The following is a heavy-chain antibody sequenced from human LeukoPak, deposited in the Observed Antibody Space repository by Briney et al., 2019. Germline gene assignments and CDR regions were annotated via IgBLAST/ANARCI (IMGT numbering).Heavy chain of an antibody. D-gene: IGHD1-26*01. Sequence: GGSLRLSCAASGFTFAIHAMTWVRQAPGKGLEWVSGISGDGASTHYAESVKGQFTISRDNSQNTLFLQMNSLRAEDTAVYYCARDWELGPWFDPWGQGTLVTVSS. CDR2: ISGDGAST. CDR1: GFTFAIHA. CDR3: ARDWELGPWFDP. V-gene: IGHV3-23*01. J-gene: IGHJ5*02.